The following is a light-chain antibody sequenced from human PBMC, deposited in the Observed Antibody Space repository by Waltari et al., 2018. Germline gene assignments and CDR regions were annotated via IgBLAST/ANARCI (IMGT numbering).Light chain of an antibody. J-gene: IGKJ4*01. Sequence: EIVLTQSPDTLSLSLGERATLSCRASQTVRTTYLAWYQQKPGQAPTLLIYGASSRATGIPDRFSGSGSGTDFSLTISSLEPEDFAVYYCQQYDISPLTFGGGTKVEIK. V-gene: IGKV3-20*01. CDR1: QTVRTTY. CDR2: GAS. CDR3: QQYDISPLT.